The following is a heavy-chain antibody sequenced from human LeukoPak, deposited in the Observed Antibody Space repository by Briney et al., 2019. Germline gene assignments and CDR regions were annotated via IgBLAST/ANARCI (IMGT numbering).Heavy chain of an antibody. CDR1: GGTFSSYA. CDR3: ARGSAGGWLQEGDY. V-gene: IGHV1-69*05. J-gene: IGHJ4*02. D-gene: IGHD5-24*01. CDR2: IIPIFGTA. Sequence: VASVKVSCKASGGTFSSYAMSWVRQAPGQGLEWMGGIIPIFGTANYAQKFQGRVTITTDESTSTAYMELSSLRSEDTAVYYCARGSAGGWLQEGDYWGQGTLVTVSS.